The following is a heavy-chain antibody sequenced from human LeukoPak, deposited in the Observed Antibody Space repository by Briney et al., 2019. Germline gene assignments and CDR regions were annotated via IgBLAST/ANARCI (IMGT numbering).Heavy chain of an antibody. CDR1: GFTFSSYW. J-gene: IGHJ4*02. CDR3: AKDDYNRH. CDR2: IRSDGSRT. V-gene: IGHV3-74*01. Sequence: PGGSLRLSCAASGFTFSSYWMHWVRQVPGKGLVWVSRIRSDGSRTSYAGSVKGRFTITRNNANNTMYLQMSRLRVDDTAVYYCAKDDYNRHWGQGTLVTVSS. D-gene: IGHD5-24*01.